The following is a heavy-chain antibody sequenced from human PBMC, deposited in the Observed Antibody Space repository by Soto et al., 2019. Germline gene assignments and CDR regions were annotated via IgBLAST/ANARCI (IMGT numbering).Heavy chain of an antibody. CDR1: SYTIRSGYYY. Sequence: SETMYITSTVSSYTIRSGYYYGSWKNKPPGKGLEWIGYIYYSGSTYYNPSLKSRVTISVDTSKNQFSLKLSSVTAADTAVYYCARGIAHDEMSYYYYGMDVWGQGTTVTVSS. D-gene: IGHD1-1*01. V-gene: IGHV4-30-4*01. CDR3: ARGIAHDEMSYYYYGMDV. J-gene: IGHJ6*02. CDR2: IYYSGST.